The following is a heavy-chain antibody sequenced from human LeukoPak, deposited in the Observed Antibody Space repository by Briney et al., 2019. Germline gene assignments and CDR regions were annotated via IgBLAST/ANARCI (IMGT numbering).Heavy chain of an antibody. D-gene: IGHD3-10*01. CDR3: AKAYNYGSGSYYKTFDY. V-gene: IGHV3-7*05. J-gene: IGHJ4*02. CDR1: GFTFSSYW. Sequence: GGSLRLSCAASGFTFSSYWMSWVRQAPGKGLEWVANIKQDGSEKYYVDSVKGRFTISRDNSKNTLYLQMNSLRAEDTAVYYCAKAYNYGSGSYYKTFDYWGQGTLVTVSS. CDR2: IKQDGSEK.